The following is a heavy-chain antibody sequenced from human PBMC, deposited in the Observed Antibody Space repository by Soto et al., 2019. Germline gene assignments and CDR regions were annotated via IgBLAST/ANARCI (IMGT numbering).Heavy chain of an antibody. J-gene: IGHJ4*02. CDR3: ARDRDDYGSGNYYNRIDF. CDR1: GGIFSTYA. D-gene: IGHD3-10*01. CDR2: IIPLFGTP. V-gene: IGHV1-69*01. Sequence: QVQLVQSGAEVQKPGSSVKVSCKASGGIFSTYAISWLRQAPGQGLEWMGGIIPLFGTPNYAQRFQGRVTITADESTSTASMELSRLRSEDTAVYYCARDRDDYGSGNYYNRIDFWGQGTLVTVSS.